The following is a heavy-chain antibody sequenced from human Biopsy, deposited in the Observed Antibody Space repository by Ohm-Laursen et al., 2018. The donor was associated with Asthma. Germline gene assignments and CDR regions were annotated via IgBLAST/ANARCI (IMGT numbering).Heavy chain of an antibody. J-gene: IGHJ6*02. CDR1: GDSFSNYA. V-gene: IGHV1-69*01. D-gene: IGHD5-12*01. CDR2: LIPVLGTP. CDR3: GRGYSGSDRIVYYYSGLEV. Sequence: ESSVKVSCKASGDSFSNYAISWVRQAPGQGLEWMGGLIPVLGTPDHAQMFEGRVTITADESTSTAYMELSSLSSEDTAVYYCGRGYSGSDRIVYYYSGLEVWGQGTTVTVSS.